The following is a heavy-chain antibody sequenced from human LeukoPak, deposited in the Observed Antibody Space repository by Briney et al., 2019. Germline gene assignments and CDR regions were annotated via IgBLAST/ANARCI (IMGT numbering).Heavy chain of an antibody. D-gene: IGHD5-12*01. CDR3: ARKLSGYAPFDC. CDR1: GFTFSSYA. CDR2: ISGSGDNT. V-gene: IGHV3-23*01. Sequence: GGSLRLSCAASGFTFSSYAMSWVRQAPGKGLEWVSGISGSGDNTYYADSVKGRFTISRDNPRSTLYLQMSSLRAEDTAVYYCARKLSGYAPFDCWGQGTLVTVSS. J-gene: IGHJ4*02.